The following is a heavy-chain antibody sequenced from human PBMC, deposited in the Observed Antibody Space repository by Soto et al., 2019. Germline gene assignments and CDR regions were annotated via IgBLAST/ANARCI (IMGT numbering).Heavy chain of an antibody. CDR2: SHYSGSA. V-gene: IGHV4-59*01. CDR3: ARGAVGSSRKVLRYYYYGLGV. CDR1: GGSISSYY. J-gene: IGHJ6*02. D-gene: IGHD6-13*01. Sequence: QVQLQESGPGLVKPSETLSLTCTVSGGSISSYYWSWIRQPPGKGLERMGYSHYSGSANYNPSLQSRVTISVDTSKHQFSLKLSSVTAADTAVYYCARGAVGSSRKVLRYYYYGLGVLGQGTTVPVSS.